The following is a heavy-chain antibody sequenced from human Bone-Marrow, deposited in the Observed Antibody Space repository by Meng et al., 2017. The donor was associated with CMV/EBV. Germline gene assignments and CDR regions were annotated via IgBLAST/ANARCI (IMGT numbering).Heavy chain of an antibody. CDR3: TRSLYYYDSSGSPALDY. CDR1: GFTFGDYA. J-gene: IGHJ4*02. V-gene: IGHV3-49*04. Sequence: GESLKISCTASGFTFGDYAMSWVRQAPGKGLEWVGFIRSKAYGGTTEYVASVKGRFTISRDDSKSIAYLQMNSLKTEDTAVYYCTRSLYYYDSSGSPALDYWGPGTLVTGSS. D-gene: IGHD3-22*01. CDR2: IRSKAYGGTT.